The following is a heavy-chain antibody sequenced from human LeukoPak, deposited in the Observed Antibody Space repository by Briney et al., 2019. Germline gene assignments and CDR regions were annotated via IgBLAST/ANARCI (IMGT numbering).Heavy chain of an antibody. CDR3: ARYDILTGLVYYYYYGMDV. V-gene: IGHV3-30*03. D-gene: IGHD3-9*01. CDR1: GFTFNSYG. CDR2: ISYDGSNK. J-gene: IGHJ6*02. Sequence: GGSLRLSCAASGFTFNSYGMHWVRQAPGKGLEWVAVISYDGSNKHYADSVQGRFSISRDNSKNTLYLQMNSLRAEDTAVYYCARYDILTGLVYYYYYGMDVWGQGTTVTVSS.